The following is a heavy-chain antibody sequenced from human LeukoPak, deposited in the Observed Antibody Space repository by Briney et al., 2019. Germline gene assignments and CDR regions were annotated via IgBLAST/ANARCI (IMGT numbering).Heavy chain of an antibody. CDR1: GGSISSYY. D-gene: IGHD3-22*01. J-gene: IGHJ6*03. Sequence: SETLSLTCTVSGGSISSYYWSWIRQPAEKGLEWIGRIYTSESTNYNPSLKSRVTISVDTSKNQFSLKLSSVTAADTAVYYCARGPYYYDSSGYYYLSYYYYMDVWGKGTTVTVSS. V-gene: IGHV4-4*07. CDR2: IYTSEST. CDR3: ARGPYYYDSSGYYYLSYYYYMDV.